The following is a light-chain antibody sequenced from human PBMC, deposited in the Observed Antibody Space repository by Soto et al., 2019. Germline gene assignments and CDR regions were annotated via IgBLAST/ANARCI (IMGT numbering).Light chain of an antibody. CDR2: YAS. CDR1: QNLSRN. V-gene: IGKV3-15*01. J-gene: IGKJ2*01. Sequence: EMVMTQSPATLSVSPGERATLSCRASQNLSRNLAWYQQQPGQAPRLLIFYASTRATGIPARFSGSGSGTDFTLTISSLQSEDFAVYYCQQYAKWPHTCGQGTKLEIK. CDR3: QQYAKWPHT.